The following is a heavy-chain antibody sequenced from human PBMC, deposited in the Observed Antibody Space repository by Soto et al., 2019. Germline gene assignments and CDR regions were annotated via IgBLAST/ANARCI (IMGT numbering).Heavy chain of an antibody. CDR1: GFTFSNAW. D-gene: IGHD2-2*01. Sequence: EVQLVESGGGLVKPGGSLRLSCAASGFTFSNAWMSWVRQAPGKGLEWVGRIKSKTDGGTTDYAAPVKGRFTISRDDSKNTLYLQMNSLKTEDTAVYYCTTENHIVVVPAADYWGQGTLVTVSS. CDR3: TTENHIVVVPAADY. V-gene: IGHV3-15*01. J-gene: IGHJ4*02. CDR2: IKSKTDGGTT.